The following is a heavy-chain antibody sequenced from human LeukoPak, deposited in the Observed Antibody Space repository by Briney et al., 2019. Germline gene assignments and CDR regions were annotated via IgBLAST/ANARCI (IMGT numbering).Heavy chain of an antibody. Sequence: GASVKVSCKASGYTFTGYYMHWVRQAPGQGLEWMGWINPNSGGTNYAQKFQGRVTMTRDTSISTAYMELSRLRSDDTAVYYCARDAASSGYSYIDYWGQGTLVTVSS. CDR3: ARDAASSGYSYIDY. V-gene: IGHV1-2*02. CDR1: GYTFTGYY. J-gene: IGHJ4*02. D-gene: IGHD1-1*01. CDR2: INPNSGGT.